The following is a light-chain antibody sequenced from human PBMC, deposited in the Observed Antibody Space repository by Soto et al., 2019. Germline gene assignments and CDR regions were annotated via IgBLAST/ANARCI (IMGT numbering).Light chain of an antibody. V-gene: IGLV2-14*01. CDR3: SSYTSNRTLV. CDR2: EVS. Sequence: QSALTQPASVSGSPGQSITISCTGTSSDVGAYNYVSWYQQHPDRAPKLMIFEVSDRPSGVSNRFSGSNSGNTASLTISGRQAEDEADYFCSSYTSNRTLVFGGGTKVTVL. CDR1: SSDVGAYNY. J-gene: IGLJ3*02.